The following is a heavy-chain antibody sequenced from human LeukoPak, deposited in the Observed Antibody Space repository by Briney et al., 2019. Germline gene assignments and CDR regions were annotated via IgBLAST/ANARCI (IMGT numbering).Heavy chain of an antibody. D-gene: IGHD6-19*01. CDR1: GYTFTGYY. J-gene: IGHJ4*02. Sequence: ASVKVSCKASGYTFTGYYIHWVRQAPGQGLEWMGWINPHSGGTNYGQKFKGRVTMTRDIYISTAYMEVSRLTSDDTAVCYCARGMYSSGWYGSFDYWGQGTLVTVSS. CDR3: ARGMYSSGWYGSFDY. V-gene: IGHV1-2*02. CDR2: INPHSGGT.